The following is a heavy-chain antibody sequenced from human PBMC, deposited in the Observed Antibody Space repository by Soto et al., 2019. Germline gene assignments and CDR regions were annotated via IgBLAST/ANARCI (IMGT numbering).Heavy chain of an antibody. CDR1: GYTFSDYG. Sequence: QIQLVQSGAEVKKPGASVKVSCKASGYTFSDYGISWVRQAPGQVLEWMGWISVYKGNTQYAHKFQGRGSMTTDTSPNTAYMELRSLTSKDTAVYYSARDERYSGGWYRFWGKGTLVSVSS. J-gene: IGHJ4*02. CDR2: ISVYKGNT. D-gene: IGHD6-19*01. V-gene: IGHV1-18*04. CDR3: ARDERYSGGWYRF.